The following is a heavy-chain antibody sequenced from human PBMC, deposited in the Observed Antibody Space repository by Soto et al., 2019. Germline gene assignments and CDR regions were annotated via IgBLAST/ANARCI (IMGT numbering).Heavy chain of an antibody. J-gene: IGHJ4*02. V-gene: IGHV4-30-2*01. CDR1: GGSISSGGYS. Sequence: SETLSLTCALSGGSISSGGYSWSWIRQPPGKGLEWIGYIYHSGSTYYNPSLKRRVTISVDRSKNQFSLKLSSVAAADTAVYYCARSRTTVTSYDYWGQGTLVTVSS. CDR2: IYHSGST. CDR3: ARSRTTVTSYDY. D-gene: IGHD4-17*01.